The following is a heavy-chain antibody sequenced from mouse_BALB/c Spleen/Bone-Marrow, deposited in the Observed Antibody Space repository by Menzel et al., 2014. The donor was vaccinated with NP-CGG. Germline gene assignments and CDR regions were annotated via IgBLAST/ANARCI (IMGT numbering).Heavy chain of an antibody. J-gene: IGHJ4*01. CDR3: ARDGNFAMDY. V-gene: IGHV5-4*02. CDR2: INDGGSYT. Sequence: EVKLMESGGGLVKPGGSLKLSCAVSGFTFSDYYMYWVRQNPEKRLEWVATINDGGSYTYHPDSVKGRFTISRDNAKNNLYLQMSSLRSEDTAMYYCARDGNFAMDYWGQGTSVTVSS. D-gene: IGHD2-1*01. CDR1: GFTFSDYY.